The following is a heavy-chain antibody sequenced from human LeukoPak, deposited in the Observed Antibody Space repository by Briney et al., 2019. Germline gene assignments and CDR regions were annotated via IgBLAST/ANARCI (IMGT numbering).Heavy chain of an antibody. Sequence: ASVNLSCKASGYTFTSNYMHWVRHAPGQGLEWRGWSNPNIDGTNYAQKFQGRVTMTRDTSISTAYMELSRLRSDDTAVYYCARGRANGSGSYGDYWGQGTLVTVSS. CDR3: ARGRANGSGSYGDY. D-gene: IGHD3-10*01. J-gene: IGHJ4*02. CDR1: GYTFTSNY. V-gene: IGHV1-2*02. CDR2: SNPNIDGT.